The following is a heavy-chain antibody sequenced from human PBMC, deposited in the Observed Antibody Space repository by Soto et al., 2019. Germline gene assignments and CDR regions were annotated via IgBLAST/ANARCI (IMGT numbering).Heavy chain of an antibody. CDR3: ARDLLDTGFDS. D-gene: IGHD2-2*02. CDR1: GFTFSSHA. Sequence: SGGGVVQPGRSLRLSCAASGFTFSSHALHWVRQAPGKGLEWVAVISFDGSNKYYADSVKGRFTISRDNSKNTLYLQMYSLRAEDTAVYYCARDLLDTGFDSWGQGTLVTVSS. V-gene: IGHV3-30-3*01. CDR2: ISFDGSNK. J-gene: IGHJ5*01.